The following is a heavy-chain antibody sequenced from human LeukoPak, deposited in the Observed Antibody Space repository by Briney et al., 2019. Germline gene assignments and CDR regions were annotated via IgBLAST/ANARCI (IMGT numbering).Heavy chain of an antibody. Sequence: SETLSLTCAVYGGSFSGYYWSWIRQPSGKGLEWIGEINHSGSTNYNPSLKSRVTISVDTSKNQFSLKLSSVTAADTAVYYCARGPTGLRAFDIWGQGTMVTVSS. CDR2: INHSGST. J-gene: IGHJ3*02. CDR1: GGSFSGYY. V-gene: IGHV4-34*01. CDR3: ARGPTGLRAFDI.